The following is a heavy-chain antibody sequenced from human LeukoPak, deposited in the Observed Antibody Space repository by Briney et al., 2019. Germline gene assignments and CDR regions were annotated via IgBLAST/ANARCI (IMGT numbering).Heavy chain of an antibody. J-gene: IGHJ2*01. CDR3: AREWSIKAARYWYFDL. V-gene: IGHV1-2*02. CDR1: GYTFTGDY. CDR2: INPNSGDT. Sequence: EASVKVSCKASGYTFTGDYLHWVRQAPGQGLEWMGWINPNSGDTNYAQRFQGRVSMTRDTSISTGYMDLSRLRSDDTAVYYCAREWSIKAARYWYFDLWGRGTLVTVSS. D-gene: IGHD6-6*01.